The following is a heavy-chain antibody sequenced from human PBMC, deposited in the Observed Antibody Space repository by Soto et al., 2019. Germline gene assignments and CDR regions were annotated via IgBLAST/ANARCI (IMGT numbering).Heavy chain of an antibody. Sequence: SETLSLTCAVYGGSFSGYYWSWIRQPPGKGLEWIGEINHSGSTNYNPSLKSRDTISVDTSKNQFSLKLSPVTAADTAVYYCARRRATSYFDYWGQLTLVTVSS. CDR2: INHSGST. CDR1: GGSFSGYY. CDR3: ARRRATSYFDY. J-gene: IGHJ4*02. V-gene: IGHV4-34*01.